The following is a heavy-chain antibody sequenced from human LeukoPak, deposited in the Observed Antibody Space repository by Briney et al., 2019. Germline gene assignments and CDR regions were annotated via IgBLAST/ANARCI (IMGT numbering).Heavy chain of an antibody. V-gene: IGHV4-4*09. CDR2: IYTSRST. CDR3: ARLLTGTTDY. CDR1: GGSISSYY. D-gene: IGHD1-7*01. Sequence: SETLSLTCTVSGGSISSYYWSWIRQPPGKGLEWIGYIYTSRSTNYNPSLKSRVTISVDTSKNQFSLKLSSVTAADTAVYYCARLLTGTTDYWGQGTLVTVSS. J-gene: IGHJ4*02.